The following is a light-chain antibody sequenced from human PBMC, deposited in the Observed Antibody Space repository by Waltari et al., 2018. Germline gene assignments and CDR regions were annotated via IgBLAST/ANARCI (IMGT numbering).Light chain of an antibody. CDR1: QNIYKNY. Sequence: EIVLTQSPGTLSLSPGERVTLSCRDSQNIYKNYLGWFQQKPGQAPGLLIYTSSSRATGIPDRFSGSGSGTHFTLTISRLEPEDFAVYYCQQYGSSPLTFGGGTKVEIK. J-gene: IGKJ4*01. V-gene: IGKV3-20*01. CDR3: QQYGSSPLT. CDR2: TSS.